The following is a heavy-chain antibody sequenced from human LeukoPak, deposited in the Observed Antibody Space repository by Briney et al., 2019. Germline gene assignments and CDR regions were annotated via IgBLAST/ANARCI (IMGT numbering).Heavy chain of an antibody. J-gene: IGHJ4*02. Sequence: GASVKVSCKASGYTFTSYDINWVRQATGQGLEWMGWMNPNSGNTGYAQKFQGRVTMTRNTSISTAYMELSSLRSEDTAVYYCARGRMVVVPAARDTAMAYWGQGTLVTVSS. V-gene: IGHV1-8*01. CDR3: ARGRMVVVPAARDTAMAY. CDR1: GYTFTSYD. CDR2: MNPNSGNT. D-gene: IGHD2-2*01.